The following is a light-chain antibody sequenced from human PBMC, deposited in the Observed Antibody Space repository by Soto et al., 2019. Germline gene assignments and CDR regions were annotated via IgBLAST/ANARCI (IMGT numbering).Light chain of an antibody. Sequence: QPVLTQPPSASGTPGQRVTISCSGSSSNIGSNTVNWYQQLPGTAPKLLIYDNNQRPSGVPDRFSGSKSGTSASLAISGLQSEDEADYYCAAWDDSLNGLVFGGGTKLTVL. J-gene: IGLJ2*01. CDR3: AAWDDSLNGLV. CDR2: DNN. V-gene: IGLV1-44*01. CDR1: SSNIGSNT.